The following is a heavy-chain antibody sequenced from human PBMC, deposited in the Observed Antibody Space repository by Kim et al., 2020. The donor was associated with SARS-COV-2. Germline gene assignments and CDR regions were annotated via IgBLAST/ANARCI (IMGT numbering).Heavy chain of an antibody. CDR1: GYTFTSYA. J-gene: IGHJ3*02. Sequence: ASVKVSCKASGYTFTSYAMNWVRQAPGQGLEWMGWINTNTGNPTYAQGFTGRFVFSLDTSVSTAYLQISSLKAEDTAVYYCARDMTTVTNDAFDIWGQGTMVTVSS. CDR2: INTNTGNP. CDR3: ARDMTTVTNDAFDI. D-gene: IGHD4-17*01. V-gene: IGHV7-4-1*02.